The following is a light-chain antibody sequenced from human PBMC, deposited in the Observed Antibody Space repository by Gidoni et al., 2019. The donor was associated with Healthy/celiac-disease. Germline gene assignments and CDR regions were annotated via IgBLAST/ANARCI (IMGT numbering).Light chain of an antibody. V-gene: IGKV3-11*01. Sequence: EIVLTQSPATLSLSPGERATLSCRASQSVSSYLAWYQQKPGQAPRLLIYDASNRATGIPARFSGSGSGTDFTLTISSLEPEDFAVYYCQQRSNWAECSFXQXTKLEIK. J-gene: IGKJ2*04. CDR1: QSVSSY. CDR3: QQRSNWAECS. CDR2: DAS.